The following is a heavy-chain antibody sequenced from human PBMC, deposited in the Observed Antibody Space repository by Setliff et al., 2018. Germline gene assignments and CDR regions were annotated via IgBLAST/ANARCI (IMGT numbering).Heavy chain of an antibody. Sequence: PSETLSLTCTVSGGSISTTDYYWGWIRQPPGKGLEWIGCVYYSGNTYYSPSLKSRVTMFVDTSKNQFSLMLYSVTAAGTVIYYCARYDSSGYSENYYFDYWGQGTLVTVSS. CDR1: GGSISTTDYY. CDR3: ARYDSSGYSENYYFDY. J-gene: IGHJ4*02. V-gene: IGHV4-39*07. CDR2: VYYSGNT. D-gene: IGHD3-22*01.